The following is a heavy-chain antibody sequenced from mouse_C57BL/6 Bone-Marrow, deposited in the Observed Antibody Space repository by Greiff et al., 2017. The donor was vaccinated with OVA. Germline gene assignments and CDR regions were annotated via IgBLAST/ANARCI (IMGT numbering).Heavy chain of an antibody. CDR1: GYTFTSYW. CDR2: IHPNSGST. J-gene: IGHJ2*01. CDR3: ARRPPYYFDY. V-gene: IGHV1-64*01. Sequence: QVQLKQPGAELVKPGASVKLSCKASGYTFTSYWMHWVKQRPGQGLEWIGMIHPNSGSTNYNEKFKSKATLTVDKSSSTAYMQLSSLTSEDSAVYYCARRPPYYFDYWGQGTTLTVSS.